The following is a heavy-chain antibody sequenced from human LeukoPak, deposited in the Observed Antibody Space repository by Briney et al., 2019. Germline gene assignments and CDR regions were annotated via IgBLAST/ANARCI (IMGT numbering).Heavy chain of an antibody. CDR3: ARHSPLLCSGGSCYPTDY. V-gene: IGHV3-66*04. J-gene: IGHJ4*02. CDR1: GFTVSSNY. Sequence: GGSLRLSCAASGFTVSSNYMSWVRQAPGEGLEWVSVIYSGGTTYYADSVKGRFTISRDNSNNTLYLQMNSLRAEDTAVYYCARHSPLLCSGGSCYPTDYWGQGALVTVSS. D-gene: IGHD2-15*01. CDR2: IYSGGTT.